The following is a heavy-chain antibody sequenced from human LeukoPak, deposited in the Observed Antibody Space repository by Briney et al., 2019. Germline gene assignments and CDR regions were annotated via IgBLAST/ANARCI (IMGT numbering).Heavy chain of an antibody. D-gene: IGHD3-22*01. Sequence: GASVKVSCKASGYTFTGYYMHWVRQAPGQGLEWMGWINPNSGGTNYAQKFQGRVTMTRDTSISTAYMELRRLRSDDTAMYYCARGGYDSYYDSSGYRLDFDYWGQGTLVTVSS. CDR2: INPNSGGT. V-gene: IGHV1-2*02. J-gene: IGHJ4*02. CDR3: ARGGYDSYYDSSGYRLDFDY. CDR1: GYTFTGYY.